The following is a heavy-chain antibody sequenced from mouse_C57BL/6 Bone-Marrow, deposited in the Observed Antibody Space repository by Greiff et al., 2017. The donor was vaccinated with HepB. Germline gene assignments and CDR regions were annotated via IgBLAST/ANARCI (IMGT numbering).Heavy chain of an antibody. CDR2: IDPSDSYT. CDR1: GYTFTSYW. V-gene: IGHV1-50*01. J-gene: IGHJ2*01. CDR3: ARPYYYGSSYVY. D-gene: IGHD1-1*01. Sequence: QVQLQQPGAELVKPGASVKLSCKASGYTFTSYWMQWVKQRPGQGLEWIGEIDPSDSYTNYNQKFKGKATLTVDTSSSTAYMQLSSLTSEDSAVYYCARPYYYGSSYVYWGQGTTLTVSS.